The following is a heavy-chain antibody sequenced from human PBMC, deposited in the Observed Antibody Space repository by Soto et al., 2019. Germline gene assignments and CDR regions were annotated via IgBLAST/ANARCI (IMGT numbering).Heavy chain of an antibody. CDR1: GYTFTSYG. V-gene: IGHV1-18*01. D-gene: IGHD1-26*01. CDR3: ARDVRVGAITPGFDY. CDR2: ISAYNGNT. Sequence: ASVKFSCKASGYTFTSYGISWVRQAPGQGLEWMGWISAYNGNTNYAQKLQGRVTMTTDTSTSTAYMELRSLRSDDTAVYYCARDVRVGAITPGFDYWGQGTLVTVSS. J-gene: IGHJ4*02.